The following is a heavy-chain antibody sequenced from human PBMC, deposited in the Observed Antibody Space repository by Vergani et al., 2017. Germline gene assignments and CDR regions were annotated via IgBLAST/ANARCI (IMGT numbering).Heavy chain of an antibody. V-gene: IGHV4-59*01. CDR2: IYYSGST. CDR3: AKDLVVGSRGYFDY. J-gene: IGHJ4*02. Sequence: QLQLQESGPGLVKPSETLSLTCTVSGGSISSYYWSWIRQPPGKGLEWIGYIYYSGSTNYNPSLKSRVTISVDTSKNQFSLKLSSVTAADTAVYYCAKDLVVGSRGYFDYWGQGTLVTVSS. CDR1: GGSISSYY. D-gene: IGHD2-8*02.